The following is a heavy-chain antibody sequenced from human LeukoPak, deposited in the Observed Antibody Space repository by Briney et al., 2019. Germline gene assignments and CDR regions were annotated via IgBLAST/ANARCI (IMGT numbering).Heavy chain of an antibody. V-gene: IGHV4-38-2*02. J-gene: IGHJ5*02. CDR2: IYHSGST. CDR1: GCSISSGYY. CDR3: ARLRDWFDP. Sequence: SETLSLTCTVSGCSISSGYYWGWIRPPPGKGLEWIGSIYHSGSTYYNPSLKSRVTMSVDTSKNQFSLKLSSVTAADTAVYYCARLRDWFDPWGQGTLVTVSS.